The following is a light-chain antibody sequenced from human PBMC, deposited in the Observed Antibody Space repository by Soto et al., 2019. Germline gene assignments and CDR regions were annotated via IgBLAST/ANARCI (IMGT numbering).Light chain of an antibody. Sequence: EIVLTQSPGPLSLSPGERATLSCKASQGVGSNYLAWYQQKPGQAPRPLIYGASSRATGIPDRFSGSGSGADFTLTISRLEPEDCAVYYCQQYGSSPWTFGQGTTVEIK. J-gene: IGKJ1*01. CDR1: QGVGSNY. CDR3: QQYGSSPWT. V-gene: IGKV3-20*01. CDR2: GAS.